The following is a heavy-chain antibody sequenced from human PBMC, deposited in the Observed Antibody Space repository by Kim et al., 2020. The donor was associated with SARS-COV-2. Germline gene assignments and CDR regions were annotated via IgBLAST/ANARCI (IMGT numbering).Heavy chain of an antibody. Sequence: SETLSLTCAVYGGSFSGYYWSWIRQPPGKGLEWIGEINHSGSTNYNPSLKSRVTISVDTSKNQFSLKLSSVTAADTAVYYCARGSRTIFGVVTQRYFDYWGQGTLVTVSS. J-gene: IGHJ4*02. V-gene: IGHV4-34*01. CDR1: GGSFSGYY. CDR3: ARGSRTIFGVVTQRYFDY. CDR2: INHSGST. D-gene: IGHD3-3*01.